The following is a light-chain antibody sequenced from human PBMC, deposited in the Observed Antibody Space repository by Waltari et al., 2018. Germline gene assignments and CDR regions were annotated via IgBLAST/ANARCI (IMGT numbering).Light chain of an antibody. CDR3: SSYAGTHNLL. V-gene: IGLV2-8*01. CDR2: GVT. CDR1: SSDVGRYDY. Sequence: QSALTQPPSASGSPGQSVTISCTGTSSDVGRYDYVSWYQHHPGKAPKLLIYGVTKRPSGGPDRFSGAKSGNTASLTISGLQTDAEAHYYCSSYAGTHNLLFGGGTKVTVL. J-gene: IGLJ2*01.